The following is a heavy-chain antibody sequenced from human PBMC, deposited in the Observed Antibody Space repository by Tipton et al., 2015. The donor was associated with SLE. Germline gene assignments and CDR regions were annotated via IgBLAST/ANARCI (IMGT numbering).Heavy chain of an antibody. CDR2: VHSSGST. D-gene: IGHD4-17*01. CDR3: ASDEHGDYVFDF. Sequence: LRLSCTVSGGSISSHYWSWIRQPPGKRLEWIGHVHSSGSTFYNPSLKSRVSMSVDTSKSQFSLNLRSVTAADTAVYYCASDEHGDYVFDFWGQGTPVNVSS. V-gene: IGHV4-59*11. J-gene: IGHJ4*02. CDR1: GGSISSHY.